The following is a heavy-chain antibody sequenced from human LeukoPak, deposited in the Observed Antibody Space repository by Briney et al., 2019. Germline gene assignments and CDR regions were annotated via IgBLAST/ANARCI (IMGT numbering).Heavy chain of an antibody. D-gene: IGHD3-22*01. CDR3: ARDPGHYDSSGFRDY. CDR1: GGTFSSYA. Sequence: ASVKVSCKASGGTFSSYAISWVRQAPGQGLEWMGRIIPILGIANYAQKFQGRVTITADKSTSTAYMELSSLRSEDTAVYYCARDPGHYDSSGFRDYWGQGTLATVSS. J-gene: IGHJ4*02. CDR2: IIPILGIA. V-gene: IGHV1-69*04.